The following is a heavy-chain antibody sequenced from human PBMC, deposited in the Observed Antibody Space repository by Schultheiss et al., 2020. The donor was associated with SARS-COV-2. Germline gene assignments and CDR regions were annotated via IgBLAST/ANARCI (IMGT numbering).Heavy chain of an antibody. Sequence: GESLKISCAASGFTFSSYAMHWVRQAPGKGLEYVSAISSNGGSTYYADSVKGRFTISRDNAKNSLYLQMNSLRAEDTALYYCASRRIWGQGTLVTVSS. V-gene: IGHV3-64*04. D-gene: IGHD2-15*01. CDR1: GFTFSSYA. CDR2: ISSNGGST. CDR3: ASRRI. J-gene: IGHJ4*02.